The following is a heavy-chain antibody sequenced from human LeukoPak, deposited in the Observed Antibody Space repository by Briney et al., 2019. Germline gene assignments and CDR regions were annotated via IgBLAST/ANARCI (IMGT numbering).Heavy chain of an antibody. D-gene: IGHD3-9*01. CDR2: IKTKSEGGTI. Sequence: GGSLRLSCGASGFTFSSYAMHWVRQAPGKGLEWVGRIKTKSEGGTIDYAAPVRGRFTISRDDSENTLYLQMNSLKTEDTALYYCSTDQGGDILTGCWGQGTLVTVSS. J-gene: IGHJ4*02. CDR1: GFTFSSYA. V-gene: IGHV3-15*07. CDR3: STDQGGDILTGC.